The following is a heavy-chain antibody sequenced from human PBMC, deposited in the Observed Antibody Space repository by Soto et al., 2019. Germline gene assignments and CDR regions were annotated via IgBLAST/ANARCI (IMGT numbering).Heavy chain of an antibody. V-gene: IGHV3-30*18. Sequence: GGSLRLSCAASGFTFSKYAMYWVRQAPGRGPEWVAVVSFDGNNRFHADSVRGRFTISRDNSKSTLFLQMDSLGVEDTAVYYCVKSFFYDSSGYHYGLFDHWGQGTLVTVSS. CDR3: VKSFFYDSSGYHYGLFDH. CDR2: VSFDGNNR. D-gene: IGHD3-22*01. CDR1: GFTFSKYA. J-gene: IGHJ4*02.